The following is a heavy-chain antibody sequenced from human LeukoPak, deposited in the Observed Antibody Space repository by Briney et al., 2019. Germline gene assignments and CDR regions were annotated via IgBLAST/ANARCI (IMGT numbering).Heavy chain of an antibody. D-gene: IGHD3-22*01. CDR2: INHSGST. J-gene: IGHJ4*02. CDR3: AREPESSPYYTRGGGSLDY. CDR1: GGSFSGYY. V-gene: IGHV4-34*01. Sequence: SETLSLTCAVYGGSFSGYYWSWIRQPPGKGLEWIGEINHSGSTNYNPSLKSRVTISVDTSKNQFSLKLSSVTAADTAVYYCAREPESSPYYTRGGGSLDYWGQGTLVTVSS.